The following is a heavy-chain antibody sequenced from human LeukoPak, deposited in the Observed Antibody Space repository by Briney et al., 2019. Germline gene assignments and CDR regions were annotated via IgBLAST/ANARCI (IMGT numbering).Heavy chain of an antibody. CDR1: GYTFTGYY. V-gene: IGHV1-2*02. J-gene: IGHJ4*02. D-gene: IGHD2/OR15-2a*01. CDR2: INPNSGGT. Sequence: ASVKVSCKASGYTFTGYYMHWVRPAPGQGLEWMGWINPNSGGTNYAQKFQGRVTMTRDTSISTAYMELSRLRSDDTAVYYCARAILSHYYFDYWGQGTLVTVSS. CDR3: ARAILSHYYFDY.